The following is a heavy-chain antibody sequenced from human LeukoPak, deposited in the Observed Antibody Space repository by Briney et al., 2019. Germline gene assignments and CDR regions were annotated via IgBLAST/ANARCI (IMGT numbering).Heavy chain of an antibody. CDR2: ISGNSSTI. D-gene: IGHD3-10*02. J-gene: IGHJ6*04. V-gene: IGHV3-48*04. CDR3: AELGITMIGGV. CDR1: GFTFSSYC. Sequence: GGSLRLTCAASGFTFSSYCMTWVRQAPGKGLEWVSYISGNSSTIYYADSVKGRFTISRDNAKNSLYLQMNSLRAEDTAVYYCAELGITMIGGVWGKGTTVTISS.